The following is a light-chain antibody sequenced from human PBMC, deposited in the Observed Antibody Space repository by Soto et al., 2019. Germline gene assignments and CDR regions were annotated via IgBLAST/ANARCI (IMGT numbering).Light chain of an antibody. CDR3: SSYTTSSTRV. Sequence: QSVLGQPASLSGSPWQSVTISFTWTNREVGAYYFVSWYQQHPDNAPKLLIYEVSNRPSGVSYRFSGSKSVNTATLTISGLQAEDEADYYCSSYTTSSTRVFGTGTKVTVL. J-gene: IGLJ1*01. V-gene: IGLV2-14*03. CDR1: NREVGAYYF. CDR2: EVS.